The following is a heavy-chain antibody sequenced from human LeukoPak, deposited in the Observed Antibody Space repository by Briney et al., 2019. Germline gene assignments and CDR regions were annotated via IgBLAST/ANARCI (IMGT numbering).Heavy chain of an antibody. J-gene: IGHJ5*02. CDR2: IYTSGST. V-gene: IGHV4-61*02. CDR3: ARDGFLESATWSDP. CDR1: GGSISSGSYY. D-gene: IGHD3-3*01. Sequence: SETLSLTCTVSGGSISSGSYYWSWIRQPAGKGLEWIGRIYTSGSTNYNPSLKSRVTISVDTSKNQFSLKLSSVTAADTGLYYCARDGFLESATWSDPWRQPTL.